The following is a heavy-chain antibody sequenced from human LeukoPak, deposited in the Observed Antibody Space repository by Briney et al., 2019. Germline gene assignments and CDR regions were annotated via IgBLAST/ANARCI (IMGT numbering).Heavy chain of an antibody. D-gene: IGHD3-10*01. CDR1: GGSISSGSYY. J-gene: IGHJ3*02. V-gene: IGHV4-61*02. Sequence: SETLSLTCTVSGGSISSGSYYWSWIRQPAGKGLEWIGRIYTSGSTNYNPSLKSRVTISVDTSKNQFSLKLSSVTAADTAVYYCARVWFGEFMAFDIWGQGTMVTVSS. CDR3: ARVWFGEFMAFDI. CDR2: IYTSGST.